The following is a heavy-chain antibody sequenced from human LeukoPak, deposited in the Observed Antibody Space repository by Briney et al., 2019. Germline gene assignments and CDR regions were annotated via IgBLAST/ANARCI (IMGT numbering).Heavy chain of an antibody. D-gene: IGHD1-1*01. CDR1: GGSFSGYY. CDR2: INHSGST. V-gene: IGHV4-34*01. J-gene: IGHJ4*02. Sequence: SETVSLTCAVYGGSFSGYYWSWIRQPPGKGLEWIGEINHSGSTNYNPSLKSRVTISVDTSKNQFSLKLSSVTAADTAVYYCARGVAGTGTTDYWGQGTLVTVSS. CDR3: ARGVAGTGTTDY.